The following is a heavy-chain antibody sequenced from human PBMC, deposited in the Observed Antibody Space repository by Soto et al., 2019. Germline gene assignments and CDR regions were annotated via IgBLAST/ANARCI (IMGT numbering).Heavy chain of an antibody. J-gene: IGHJ6*03. CDR3: AKDTSSSPYYMDV. D-gene: IGHD2-2*01. CDR1: GFSFSAYA. Sequence: GGSLRLSCAASGFSFSAYAMNWVRQAPGKGLQWVSGLVGSGGDTYYADSVRGRFTISRDNSKNTLHLQMNSLRAEDTAVYYCAKDTSSSPYYMDVWGKGTTVTVSS. CDR2: LVGSGGDT. V-gene: IGHV3-23*01.